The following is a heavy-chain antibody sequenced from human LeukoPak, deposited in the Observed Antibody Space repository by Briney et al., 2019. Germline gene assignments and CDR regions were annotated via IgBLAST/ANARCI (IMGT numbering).Heavy chain of an antibody. J-gene: IGHJ4*02. CDR1: GGTFSSYT. D-gene: IGHD4-23*01. Sequence: ASVKVSCKASGGTFSSYTISWVRQAPGQGLEWMGWISAYNGNTNYAQKLQGRVTMTTDTSTSTAYMELRSLRSDDTAVYYCARDMTTVENCLDYWGQGTLVTVSS. CDR3: ARDMTTVENCLDY. V-gene: IGHV1-18*01. CDR2: ISAYNGNT.